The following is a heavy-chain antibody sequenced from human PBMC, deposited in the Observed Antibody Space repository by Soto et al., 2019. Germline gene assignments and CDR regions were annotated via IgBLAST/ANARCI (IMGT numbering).Heavy chain of an antibody. CDR3: TRVRLGRSRSSDY. J-gene: IGHJ4*02. CDR1: GFTFSDHY. D-gene: IGHD6-19*01. CDR2: IKNKANSYTK. V-gene: IGHV3-72*01. Sequence: EVQLVESGGGLVQPEGSLRLSCAASGFTFSDHYMHWVRQAPGKGLEWVGRIKNKANSYTKEYAAPVKGRIIISRDDSTNSVFLQMDRLKTDDPAVNYCTRVRLGRSRSSDYWGQGILVTVSS.